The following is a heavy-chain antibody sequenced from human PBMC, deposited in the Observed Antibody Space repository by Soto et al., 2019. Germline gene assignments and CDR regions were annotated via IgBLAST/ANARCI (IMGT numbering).Heavy chain of an antibody. V-gene: IGHV1-3*01. Sequence: ASVKVSCKASGYTFTTYALHWVRQAPGQRPEWMGWINPASGHTKYSKRFQDRVTITRDTSASTGYMELSSLRSEDTAVYYCGRSVVGATGEILYNAMDVWGQGTTVTVSS. D-gene: IGHD1-26*01. J-gene: IGHJ6*02. CDR1: GYTFTTYA. CDR2: INPASGHT. CDR3: GRSVVGATGEILYNAMDV.